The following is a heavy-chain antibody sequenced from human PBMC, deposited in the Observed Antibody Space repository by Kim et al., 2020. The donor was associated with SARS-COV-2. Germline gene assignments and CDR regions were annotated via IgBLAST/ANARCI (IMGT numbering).Heavy chain of an antibody. V-gene: IGHV3-9*01. J-gene: IGHJ3*02. Sequence: GGSLRLSCAASGFTFDDYVMHWVRQAPGKGLEWVSGISWNSGSIGYADSVKGRFTISRDNAKNSLYLQMNSLRAEDTTLYYCARVQGITAAGPPDIWGQGTMVTVSS. D-gene: IGHD6-13*01. CDR3: ARVQGITAAGPPDI. CDR2: ISWNSGSI. CDR1: GFTFDDYV.